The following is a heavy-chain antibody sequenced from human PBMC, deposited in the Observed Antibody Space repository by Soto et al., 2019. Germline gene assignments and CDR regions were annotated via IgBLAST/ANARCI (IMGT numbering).Heavy chain of an antibody. D-gene: IGHD4-17*01. Sequence: QVQLQESGPGLVRPSEPLSLTCTVSGGSIRSYYWSWIRQPPGKGLEWIGYIYNSGSTNYNPSHKSRVTIAVYTSKNQFSLKLSSVTAADTAVYYCAYGDSRGPFDSWGQGTLVTVSS. V-gene: IGHV4-59*01. J-gene: IGHJ4*02. CDR2: IYNSGST. CDR3: AYGDSRGPFDS. CDR1: GGSIRSYY.